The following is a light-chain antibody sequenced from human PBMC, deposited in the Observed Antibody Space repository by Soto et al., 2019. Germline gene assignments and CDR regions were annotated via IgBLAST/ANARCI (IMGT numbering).Light chain of an antibody. Sequence: DIVMTQSPLSLPVTPGEPASISCRSSQSLLHSNGYNYLDWYLQKPGQSPQLLIYLGSNRASGVPDRFSGSGSGTYFTLKISRVEAEDVGVYYCMQALQTPLITFGPGTKVDIK. CDR1: QSLLHSNGYNY. J-gene: IGKJ3*01. V-gene: IGKV2-28*01. CDR3: MQALQTPLIT. CDR2: LGS.